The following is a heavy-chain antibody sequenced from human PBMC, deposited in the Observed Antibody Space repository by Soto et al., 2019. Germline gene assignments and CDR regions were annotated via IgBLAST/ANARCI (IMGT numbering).Heavy chain of an antibody. CDR2: IYYSGST. V-gene: IGHV4-30-4*01. CDR1: GGSISSGDYY. D-gene: IGHD2-8*01. J-gene: IGHJ4*02. Sequence: SETLSLTCTVSGGSISSGDYYWSWIRQPPGKGLERIGYIYYSGSTYYNPSLKSRVTISVDTSKNQFSLKLSSVTAADTAVYYCARAGPICTNGVCFSPSLDYWGQGTLVTVSS. CDR3: ARAGPICTNGVCFSPSLDY.